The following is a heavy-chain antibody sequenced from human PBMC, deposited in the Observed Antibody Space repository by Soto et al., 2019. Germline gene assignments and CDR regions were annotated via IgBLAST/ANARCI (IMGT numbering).Heavy chain of an antibody. J-gene: IGHJ6*02. V-gene: IGHV3-48*03. CDR3: ASPPDV. CDR1: GFNFRCFE. CDR2: MSSTGSLV. Sequence: PGGSLRLSCAASGFNFRCFEMYWIRQAPGKGLEWISYMSSTGSLVYYADSVKGRFTISRDNAKNSLFLQMTSLRAEDSAIYYCASPPDVWGQGTTVTVSS.